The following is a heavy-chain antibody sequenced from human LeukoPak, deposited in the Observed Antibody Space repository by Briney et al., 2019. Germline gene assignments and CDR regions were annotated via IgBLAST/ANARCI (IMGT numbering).Heavy chain of an antibody. V-gene: IGHV5-51*01. CDR3: ARRFTAAADTAFDH. Sequence: GESLKISCKGSGYSFNSYWIGWVRHMPGKGLEWMGIIYPGDSDTTYSPSFQGQVTISADKSIGTAYLQWSSLKASDIAMYYCARRFTAAADTAFDHWGQGTLVTVSS. D-gene: IGHD6-13*01. J-gene: IGHJ4*02. CDR2: IYPGDSDT. CDR1: GYSFNSYW.